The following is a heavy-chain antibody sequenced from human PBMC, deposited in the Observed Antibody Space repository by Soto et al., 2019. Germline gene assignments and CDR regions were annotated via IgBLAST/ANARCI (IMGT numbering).Heavy chain of an antibody. V-gene: IGHV3-53*01. J-gene: IGHJ6*02. CDR3: ASALRYFDWLPSWDYYYGMDV. CDR2: IYSGGST. D-gene: IGHD3-9*01. Sequence: PGGSLRLCCAASGFTVSSNYMSWVRQAPGKGLEWVSVIYSGGSTYYADSVKGRFTISRDNSKNTLYLQMNSLRAEDTAVYYCASALRYFDWLPSWDYYYGMDVWGQGTTVTVSS. CDR1: GFTVSSNY.